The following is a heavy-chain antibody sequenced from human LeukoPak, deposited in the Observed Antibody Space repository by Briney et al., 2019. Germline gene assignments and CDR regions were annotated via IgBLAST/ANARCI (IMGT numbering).Heavy chain of an antibody. CDR3: ARQRTPYSSFDT. CDR2: IYYSGST. D-gene: IGHD4-11*01. CDR1: GGSISSYY. J-gene: IGHJ5*02. V-gene: IGHV4-59*08. Sequence: SETLSLTCTVSGGSISSYYWTWIRQPPGKGLEWIGYIYYSGSTNCNPSLKSRVTISVDTSKNQFSLKLSSVTAADTAVYYCARQRTPYSSFDTWGQGTLVTVSS.